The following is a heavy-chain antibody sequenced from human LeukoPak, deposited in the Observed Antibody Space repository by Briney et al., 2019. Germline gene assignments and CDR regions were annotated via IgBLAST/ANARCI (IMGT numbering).Heavy chain of an antibody. CDR2: ISAYNGNT. J-gene: IGHJ4*02. V-gene: IGHV1-18*01. CDR1: GYTFTSYG. D-gene: IGHD6-19*01. CDR3: ARSVGGWFFYYFDY. Sequence: GASVKVSCKASGYTFTSYGISWVRQAPGQGLEWMGWISAYNGNTNYAQKLQGRVTMTTDTSTSTAYMELRSLRSDDTAVYYCARSVGGWFFYYFDYWGQGTLVTVSS.